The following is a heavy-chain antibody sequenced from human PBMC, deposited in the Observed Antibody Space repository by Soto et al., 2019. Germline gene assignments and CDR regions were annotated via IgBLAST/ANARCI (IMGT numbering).Heavy chain of an antibody. V-gene: IGHV3-30*18. CDR3: AKDGYYYDSSAYSHYYYYGMDV. CDR1: GFTFSSYG. Sequence: GGSLRLSCAASGFTFSSYGMHWVRQAPGKGLEWVAVISYDGSNKYYADSVKGRFTISRDNSKNTLYLQMNSLRAEGTAVYYCAKDGYYYDSSAYSHYYYYGMDVWGQGTTVTVSS. D-gene: IGHD3-22*01. J-gene: IGHJ6*02. CDR2: ISYDGSNK.